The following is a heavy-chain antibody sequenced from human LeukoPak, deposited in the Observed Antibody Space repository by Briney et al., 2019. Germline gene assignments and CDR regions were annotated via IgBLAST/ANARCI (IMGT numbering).Heavy chain of an antibody. J-gene: IGHJ4*02. CDR1: GGSISNGNYY. D-gene: IGHD3-9*01. CDR2: IYYSGST. V-gene: IGHV4-30-4*02. CDR3: ARGNDILTGRYYFDY. Sequence: PSETLSLTCTVSGGSISNGNYYWTWLRQPPGKGLEWIGYIYYSGSTSYNPSLKSRVSMSVDTSKNQFSLKLSSVTAADTAVYYCARGNDILTGRYYFDYWGQGTLVTVSS.